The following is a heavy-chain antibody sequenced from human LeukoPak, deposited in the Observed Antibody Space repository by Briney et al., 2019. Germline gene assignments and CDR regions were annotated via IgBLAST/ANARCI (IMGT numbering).Heavy chain of an antibody. CDR2: ISSSSSYI. Sequence: GGSLRLSCAASGLTFSYYSMNWVRQAPGKGLEWVSFISSSSSYIYYADSVKDRFTISRDNARNSLYLQMNSLRAEDTAVYYCATKTGSGTYPLDYWGQGTLVTVSS. D-gene: IGHD3-10*01. CDR1: GLTFSYYS. J-gene: IGHJ4*02. CDR3: ATKTGSGTYPLDY. V-gene: IGHV3-21*01.